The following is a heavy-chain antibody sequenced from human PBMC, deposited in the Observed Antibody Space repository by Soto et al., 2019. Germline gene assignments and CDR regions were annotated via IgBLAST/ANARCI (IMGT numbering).Heavy chain of an antibody. V-gene: IGHV3-49*04. CDR2: IRSKAYGGTT. CDR1: GFTFGDYA. J-gene: IGHJ3*02. Sequence: EVQLVESGGGLVQPGRSLRLSCTASGFTFGDYAMSWVRQAPGKGLEWVGFIRSKAYGGTTEYAASVKGRFTISRDDSKSLAYLQMNSLKTEDTAVYYCTGIQLWSRAFDIWGQGTMVTVSS. CDR3: TGIQLWSRAFDI. D-gene: IGHD5-18*01.